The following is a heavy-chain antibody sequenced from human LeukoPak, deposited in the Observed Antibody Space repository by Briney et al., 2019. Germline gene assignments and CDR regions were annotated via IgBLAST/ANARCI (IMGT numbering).Heavy chain of an antibody. CDR3: ARGVPESRGWFNWFDP. J-gene: IGHJ5*02. Sequence: SQTLSLTCSVSGGSISCGAYYWSWIRQHPGKGLEWIGYIHSSGNTYYNPSLRSRLTISRDTSQNQFSLKLTSLTAADTAVYYCARGVPESRGWFNWFDPWGQGTLLTVSS. CDR1: GGSISCGAYY. V-gene: IGHV4-31*03. CDR2: IHSSGNT. D-gene: IGHD6-19*01.